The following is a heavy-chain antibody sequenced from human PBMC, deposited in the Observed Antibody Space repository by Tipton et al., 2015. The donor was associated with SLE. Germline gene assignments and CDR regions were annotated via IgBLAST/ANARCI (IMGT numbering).Heavy chain of an antibody. J-gene: IGHJ3*02. D-gene: IGHD1-26*01. CDR3: ARTLGAIAHTVYDAFDI. V-gene: IGHV4-59*13. CDR2: IHYSGTT. Sequence: TLSLTCTVSGASISSYYWSWIRQFPGKRLEWIGYIHYSGTTHDNPSLKSRVTMSVDMSKNQFSLRLTSVTAADTAVYYCARTLGAIAHTVYDAFDIWGQGTNVTVSS. CDR1: GASISSYY.